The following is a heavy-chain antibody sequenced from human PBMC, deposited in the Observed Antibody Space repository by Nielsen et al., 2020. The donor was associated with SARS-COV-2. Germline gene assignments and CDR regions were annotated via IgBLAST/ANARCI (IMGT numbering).Heavy chain of an antibody. CDR1: GGSFSGYY. CDR3: ARGGGHCGGDCYSPNLDY. J-gene: IGHJ4*02. D-gene: IGHD2-21*02. Sequence: SETLSLTCAVYGGSFSGYYWSWIRQPPGKGLEWIGEINHSGSTNYNPSLKSRVTISVDTSKNQFSLKLSSVTAADTAVYYCARGGGHCGGDCYSPNLDYWSQGTLVTVSS. CDR2: INHSGST. V-gene: IGHV4-34*01.